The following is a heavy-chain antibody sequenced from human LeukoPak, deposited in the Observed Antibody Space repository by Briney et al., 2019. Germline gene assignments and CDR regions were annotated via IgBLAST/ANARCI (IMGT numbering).Heavy chain of an antibody. CDR2: IYSSGST. J-gene: IGHJ5*01. V-gene: IGHV4-61*02. D-gene: IGHD2-2*01. CDR1: GGSISSATYY. Sequence: SETPSLTCTVSGGSISSATYYWSWIRQPAGKGLEWIGRIYSSGSTNYNPSLKSRVTILGDTSKNQFSLKLSSVTAADTAMYYCARVPVVVPVASHWFDSWGQGTLVTVSS. CDR3: ARVPVVVPVASHWFDS.